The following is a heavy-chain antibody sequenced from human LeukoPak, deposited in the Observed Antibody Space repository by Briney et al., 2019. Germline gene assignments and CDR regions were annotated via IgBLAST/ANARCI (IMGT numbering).Heavy chain of an antibody. D-gene: IGHD2-2*02. CDR3: VRGAQLLYGNWFDP. J-gene: IGHJ5*02. CDR2: ISYDGSNK. V-gene: IGHV3-30-3*01. Sequence: PGGSLRLSCAASGFTFSSYAMQWVRQAPGKGLEWVAGISYDGSNKYYADSVKGRFTISRDNSKNTLYLQMNSLRGEDTAVYYCVRGAQLLYGNWFDPWGQGTLVTVSS. CDR1: GFTFSSYA.